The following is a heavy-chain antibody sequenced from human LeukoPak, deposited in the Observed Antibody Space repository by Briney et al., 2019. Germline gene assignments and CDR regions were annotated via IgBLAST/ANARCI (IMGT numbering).Heavy chain of an antibody. CDR1: GYTFTSYG. CDR2: ISPDNGNT. D-gene: IGHD3-10*01. CDR3: ARPHYGSGTYRYAMDV. V-gene: IGHV1-18*01. J-gene: IGHJ6*02. Sequence: GSVKVSCKASGYTFTSYGISWVRQAPGQGLEWMGWISPDNGNTNYARKLQGRVTMTTDTSTSTAYMELRSLRSDDAAVYYCARPHYGSGTYRYAMDVWGQGTTVTVSS.